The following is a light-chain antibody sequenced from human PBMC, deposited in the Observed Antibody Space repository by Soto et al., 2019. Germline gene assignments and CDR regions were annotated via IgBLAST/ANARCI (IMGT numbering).Light chain of an antibody. CDR3: QHCKSYPWT. CDR1: QSLSMF. J-gene: IGKJ1*01. Sequence: DIQMTQSPSTLSASVGDRVNITGRAIQSLSMFLAWYQQKTGKAPKLLIYDASHSESVVPSRFSGSGSGTEFSLTSSNLQPDDFATYYCQHCKSYPWTFGQGTKVEIK. CDR2: DAS. V-gene: IGKV1-5*01.